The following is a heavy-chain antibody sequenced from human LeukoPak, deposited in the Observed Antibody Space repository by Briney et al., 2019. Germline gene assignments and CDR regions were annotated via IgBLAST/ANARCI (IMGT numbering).Heavy chain of an antibody. CDR3: AKKTRYHYGPAFDC. CDR2: IYNSENT. CDR1: GDSISSYS. J-gene: IGHJ4*02. Sequence: SGTLCLSCTVSGDSISSYSLSWIRQPPGKGLEWIGDIYNSENTKYNTSRKRRVTMSVSTSKNQFFLSLSSVTAADTAVYYCAKKTRYHYGPAFDCWGQGAMVTVSS. V-gene: IGHV4-59*08. D-gene: IGHD5-18*01.